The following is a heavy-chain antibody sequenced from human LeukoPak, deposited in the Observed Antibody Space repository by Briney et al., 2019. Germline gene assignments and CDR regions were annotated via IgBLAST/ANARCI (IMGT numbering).Heavy chain of an antibody. Sequence: GRSLRLSCAASGFTLDDYAMHWVRQAPGKGLEWVSGISWNSGSIGYADSVKGRFTISRDNAKNSLYLQMNSLRAEDTALYYCAKDSYDILTGFDYWGQGTLVTVSS. V-gene: IGHV3-9*01. CDR1: GFTLDDYA. J-gene: IGHJ4*02. D-gene: IGHD3-9*01. CDR3: AKDSYDILTGFDY. CDR2: ISWNSGSI.